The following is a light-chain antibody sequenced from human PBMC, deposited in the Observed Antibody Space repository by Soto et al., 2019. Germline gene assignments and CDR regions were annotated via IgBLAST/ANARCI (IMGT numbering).Light chain of an antibody. CDR2: WAS. V-gene: IGKV4-1*01. CDR3: QHYYSTPQLT. J-gene: IGKJ4*01. CDR1: QSLLCSSNNKNY. Sequence: IVIAQSPDSLALSLGEMATINCKSSQSLLCSSNNKNYLAWYQQKPGQPPKLLIYWASTRESGVPDRFSGSGSGTDFTLTISSLQAEDVAVYYCQHYYSTPQLTFGGGTKVDIK.